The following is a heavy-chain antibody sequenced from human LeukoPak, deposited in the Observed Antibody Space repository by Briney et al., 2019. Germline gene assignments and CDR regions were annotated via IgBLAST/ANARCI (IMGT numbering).Heavy chain of an antibody. J-gene: IGHJ5*02. Sequence: SETLSLTCTVSGGSISSYYWSWIRQPPGKGLEWIGYIYTSGSTNYNPSLKSRVTISVDTSKNQFSLKLSSVTAADTAVYYCARTTYYDLFWLDPWGQGTLVTVSS. D-gene: IGHD3-3*01. CDR3: ARTTYYDLFWLDP. CDR1: GGSISSYY. V-gene: IGHV4-4*09. CDR2: IYTSGST.